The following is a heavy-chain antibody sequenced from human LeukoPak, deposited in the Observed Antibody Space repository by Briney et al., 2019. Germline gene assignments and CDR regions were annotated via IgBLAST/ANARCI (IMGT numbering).Heavy chain of an antibody. CDR3: ARGDGYNFFDY. CDR2: ISGSGGST. D-gene: IGHD5-24*01. CDR1: GFSFSSYA. Sequence: GGSLRLSCAASGFSFSSYAMTWVRQAPGKGLEWVSAISGSGGSTYYADSVKGRFTISRDNSENTLYLQMKSLRAEDTAVYYCARGDGYNFFDYWGQGTLVTVSS. V-gene: IGHV3-23*01. J-gene: IGHJ4*02.